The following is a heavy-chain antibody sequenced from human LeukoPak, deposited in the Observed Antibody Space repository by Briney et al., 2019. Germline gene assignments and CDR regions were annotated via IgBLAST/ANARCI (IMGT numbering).Heavy chain of an antibody. CDR2: ISWNSGGI. CDR1: GFTFDDYA. V-gene: IGHV3-9*01. CDR3: ARNENSGWGYFDY. J-gene: IGHJ4*02. D-gene: IGHD5-12*01. Sequence: GGSLRLSCAASGFTFDDYAMHWVRQAPGKGLEWVSGISWNSGGIAYADSVKGRFTISRDNAENSLYLQMNSLGAEDTAVYYCARNENSGWGYFDYWGQGTLVTVSS.